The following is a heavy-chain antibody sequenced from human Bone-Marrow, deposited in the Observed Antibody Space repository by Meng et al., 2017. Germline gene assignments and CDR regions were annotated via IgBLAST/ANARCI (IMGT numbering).Heavy chain of an antibody. Sequence: GGGLVQPGGSLKSSCAASGFTFSGSAMHWVRQASGKGLEWVGRIRSKANSYATAYAASVKGRFTISRDDSKNTAYLQMNSLKTEDTAVYYCTLTVTTQFDYWGQGTLVTVSS. D-gene: IGHD4-17*01. V-gene: IGHV3-73*01. J-gene: IGHJ4*02. CDR3: TLTVTTQFDY. CDR2: IRSKANSYAT. CDR1: GFTFSGSA.